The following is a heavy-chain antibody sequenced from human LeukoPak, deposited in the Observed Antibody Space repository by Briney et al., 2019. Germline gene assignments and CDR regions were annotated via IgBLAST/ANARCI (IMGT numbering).Heavy chain of an antibody. CDR1: GFTFSNAW. V-gene: IGHV3-15*07. Sequence: PGGSLRLSCATSGFTFSNAWMNWVRQAPGKGLEWVGRIRSNSDGGTIDYAAPVKGRFILSRDDSKTTLYLQMNSLQTEDTAVYYCATDFYDSTWGQGTLVTVSS. J-gene: IGHJ5*02. D-gene: IGHD3-22*01. CDR2: IRSNSDGGTI. CDR3: ATDFYDST.